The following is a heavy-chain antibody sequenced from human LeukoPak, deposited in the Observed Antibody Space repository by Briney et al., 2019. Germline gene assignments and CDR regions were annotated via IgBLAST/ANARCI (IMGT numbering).Heavy chain of an antibody. CDR3: AFKMRGMSYWYFDL. Sequence: PSETLSLTCSVSGDSINRYYWSWIRQSPGKGLEWIGSIYNSRYTNYNPSLKSRVTISADTSRNQISLDLISVTAADTALYYCAFKMRGMSYWYFDLWGRGTLVTVSS. D-gene: IGHD1-26*01. V-gene: IGHV4-59*08. CDR2: IYNSRYT. J-gene: IGHJ2*01. CDR1: GDSINRYY.